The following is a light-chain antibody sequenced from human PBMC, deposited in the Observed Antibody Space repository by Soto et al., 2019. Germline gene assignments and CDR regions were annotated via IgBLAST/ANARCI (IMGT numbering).Light chain of an antibody. Sequence: EIVLTQSPDTLSLSPGGSATLSCRASQSVSARLAWYKHKPGQPPRLLISDVFNRASGVAERFSGSGSETDFTLIIRRLEPEDSALYYCQHYQGGHPIAFGQGTRLEI. V-gene: IGKV3-20*01. CDR3: QHYQGGHPIA. J-gene: IGKJ5*01. CDR2: DVF. CDR1: QSVSARL.